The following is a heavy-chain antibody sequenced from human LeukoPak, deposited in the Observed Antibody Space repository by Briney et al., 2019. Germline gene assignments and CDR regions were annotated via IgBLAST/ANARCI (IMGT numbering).Heavy chain of an antibody. CDR2: IRYDGSNK. CDR3: AKDVGYCSGGSCYYFDY. D-gene: IGHD2-15*01. Sequence: GGSLRLSCAASGFTFSSYGMPWVRQAPGKGLEWVAFIRYDGSNKYYADSVKGRFTISRDNSKNTLYLQMNSLRAEDTAVYYCAKDVGYCSGGSCYYFDYWGQGTLVTVSS. J-gene: IGHJ4*02. V-gene: IGHV3-30*02. CDR1: GFTFSSYG.